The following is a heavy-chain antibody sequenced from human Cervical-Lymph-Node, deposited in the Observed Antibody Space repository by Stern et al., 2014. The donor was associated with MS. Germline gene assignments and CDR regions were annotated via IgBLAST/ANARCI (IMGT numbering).Heavy chain of an antibody. J-gene: IGHJ4*02. CDR2: IFPGGSDI. Sequence: EVQLEESGPEVKRPGESLKISCQASGYTFTSYWIGWVRQMPGKGLEWIAIIFPGGSDIRYSPSFQAQVTISTDKSSSTAYLQWNNLKASDTAIYYCARQRYFDYWGQGTLVTVSS. CDR3: ARQRYFDY. V-gene: IGHV5-51*01. CDR1: GYTFTSYW.